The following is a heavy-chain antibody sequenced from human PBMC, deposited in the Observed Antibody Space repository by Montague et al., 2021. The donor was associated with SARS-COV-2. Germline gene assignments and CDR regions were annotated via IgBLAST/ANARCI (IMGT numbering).Heavy chain of an antibody. V-gene: IGHV4-34*01. D-gene: IGHD3-10*01. Sequence: SETLSLTCAVYGGSFSGYYRDWIRQPPGKGLEWIGEINHSGSTNXNPSLKSRVTMSVDTSKNQFSLKLSSVTAADTAVYYCARGARQGYGFRLGSFDYWGQGTLVTVSS. CDR1: GGSFSGYY. CDR2: INHSGST. J-gene: IGHJ4*02. CDR3: ARGARQGYGFRLGSFDY.